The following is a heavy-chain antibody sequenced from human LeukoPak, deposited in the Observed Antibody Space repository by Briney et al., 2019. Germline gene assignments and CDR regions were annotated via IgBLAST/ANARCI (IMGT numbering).Heavy chain of an antibody. CDR2: ISGSGAAT. Sequence: GGSLRLPCAASGFTFSNYIMNWVRQAPGKGLVWVSNISGSGAATYYADSVKGRFTISRDNSRNTLYLQLSSLRAEDTAIYYCAKQRGNTGSYDNRPYWGQGTLVTVSS. V-gene: IGHV3-23*01. CDR1: GFTFSNYI. CDR3: AKQRGNTGSYDNRPY. D-gene: IGHD3-9*01. J-gene: IGHJ4*02.